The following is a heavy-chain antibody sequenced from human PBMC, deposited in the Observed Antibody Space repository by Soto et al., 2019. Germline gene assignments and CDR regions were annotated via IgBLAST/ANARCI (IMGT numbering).Heavy chain of an antibody. Sequence: GASVKVSCKASGYTFTSYGISWVRQAPGQGLEWMGWISAYNGNTNYAQKLQGRVTMTTDTSTSTAYMELRSLRSDDTAVYYCARPYDSSGYGTDDAFDIWGQGTMVTVSS. CDR1: GYTFTSYG. CDR3: ARPYDSSGYGTDDAFDI. V-gene: IGHV1-18*01. D-gene: IGHD3-22*01. CDR2: ISAYNGNT. J-gene: IGHJ3*02.